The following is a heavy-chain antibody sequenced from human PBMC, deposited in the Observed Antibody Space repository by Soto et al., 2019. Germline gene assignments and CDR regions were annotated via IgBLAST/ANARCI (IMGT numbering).Heavy chain of an antibody. CDR1: GGSFSGYY. CDR3: ARVHQTVTRYYYYGMDV. J-gene: IGHJ6*02. Sequence: PSETLSLTCAVYGGSFSGYYWSWIRQPPGKGLEWIGEINHSGSTNYNPSLKSRVTISVDTSKNQFSLKLSSVTAADMAVYYCARVHQTVTRYYYYGMDVWGQGTTVTVSS. CDR2: INHSGST. V-gene: IGHV4-34*01.